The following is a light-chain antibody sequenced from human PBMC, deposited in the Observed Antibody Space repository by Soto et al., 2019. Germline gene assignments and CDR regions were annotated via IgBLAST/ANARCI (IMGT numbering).Light chain of an antibody. V-gene: IGKV3D-20*02. Sequence: EIVLTQSPGTLSLSPGERATLSCRASQSVSSSYLAWCQHKPGQAPRLLISDASKRASGVPARFSGSGSGTDFTLIISSLEPEDFAVYYCQQRSQWPPLTFGGGTTVEIK. CDR2: DAS. CDR3: QQRSQWPPLT. CDR1: QSVSSSY. J-gene: IGKJ4*01.